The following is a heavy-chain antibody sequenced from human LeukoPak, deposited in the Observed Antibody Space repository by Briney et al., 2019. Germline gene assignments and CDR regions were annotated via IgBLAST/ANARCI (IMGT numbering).Heavy chain of an antibody. CDR1: GGSISSYY. D-gene: IGHD2-2*01. V-gene: IGHV4-59*01. CDR3: ARSRWRSSTSNYYFDY. CDR2: IYYSGST. J-gene: IGHJ4*02. Sequence: SETLSLTCTVSGGSISSYYWSWIRQPPGKGLEWIGYIYYSGSTNHNPSLKSRVTISVDTSKNQFSLKLSSVTAADTAVYYCARSRWRSSTSNYYFDYWGQGTLVTVSS.